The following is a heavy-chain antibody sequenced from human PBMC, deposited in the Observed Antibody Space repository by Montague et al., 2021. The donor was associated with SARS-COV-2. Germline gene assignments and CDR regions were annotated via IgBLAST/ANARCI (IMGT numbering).Heavy chain of an antibody. J-gene: IGHJ6*02. CDR2: ISSSCSTL. V-gene: IGHV3-48*03. D-gene: IGHD3-3*01. CDR1: GFTFSRYE. Sequence: SLRLSCAASGFTFSRYEMNWVRQAPGKGLEWVSYISSSCSTLYYSDSFXGRFTISRDNAKNSLYLQMNSLRAEDTAVYYCARGGTYYDFWSGYQNYYYGMDVWGQGNPGHRLL. CDR3: ARGGTYYDFWSGYQNYYYGMDV.